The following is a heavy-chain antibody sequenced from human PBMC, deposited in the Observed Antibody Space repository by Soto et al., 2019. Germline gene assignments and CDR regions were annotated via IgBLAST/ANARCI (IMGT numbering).Heavy chain of an antibody. CDR2: ISSSSSYI. CDR3: ARGFYSSGWSRDGYYGMDV. Sequence: EVQLVESGGGLVKPGGSLRLSCAASGFTFSSYSMNWVRQAPGKGLEWVSSISSSSSYIYYADSVKGRFTISRDNAKNSLYLKMNSLRAEDTAVYYCARGFYSSGWSRDGYYGMDVWGQGTTVTVSS. CDR1: GFTFSSYS. V-gene: IGHV3-21*01. J-gene: IGHJ6*02. D-gene: IGHD6-19*01.